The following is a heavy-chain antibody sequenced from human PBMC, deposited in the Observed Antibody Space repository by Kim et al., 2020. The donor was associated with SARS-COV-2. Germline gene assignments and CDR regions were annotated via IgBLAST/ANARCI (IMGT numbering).Heavy chain of an antibody. J-gene: IGHJ4*02. CDR1: GGSFNEYY. V-gene: IGHV4-34*01. CDR2: INHSGST. D-gene: IGHD3-10*01. CDR3: SRGYGESRRYY. Sequence: SETLSLTCAVYGGSFNEYYWTWIRQPPGKGLEWIGEINHSGSTNYNPSLKSRVSISVDTSKNQFSLELTSVTAADTAVYYCSRGYGESRRYYSGQGTLVT.